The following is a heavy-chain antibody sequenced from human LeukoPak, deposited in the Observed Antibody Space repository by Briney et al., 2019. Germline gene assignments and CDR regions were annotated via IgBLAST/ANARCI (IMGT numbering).Heavy chain of an antibody. CDR1: GGSFSGYY. CDR3: ARGSWTTGPGFDY. J-gene: IGHJ4*02. Sequence: SETLSLTCAVYGGSFSGYYWSWIRQPPGKGLEWIGEINHSGSTNYNPSLKSRVTISVDTSKNQFSLKLSSVTAADTAVCYCARGSWTTGPGFDYWGQGTLVTVSS. CDR2: INHSGST. V-gene: IGHV4-34*01. D-gene: IGHD4-17*01.